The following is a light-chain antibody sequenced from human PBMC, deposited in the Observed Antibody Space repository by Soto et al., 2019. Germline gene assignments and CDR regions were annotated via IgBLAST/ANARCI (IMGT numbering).Light chain of an antibody. CDR1: QSVSSY. CDR2: DAS. V-gene: IGKV3-11*01. CDR3: QQRRSWPIT. J-gene: IGKJ5*01. Sequence: EIVLTQSPATLSLSPGERATLSCGASQSVSSYLAWYQQKPGQAPRLLIYDASNRATGIPARFSGSGSGTDFTLTISSLEPEDFAVYYCQQRRSWPITFGQGTRLEI.